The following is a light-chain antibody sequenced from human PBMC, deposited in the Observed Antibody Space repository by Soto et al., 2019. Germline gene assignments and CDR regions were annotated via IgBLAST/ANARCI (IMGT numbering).Light chain of an antibody. V-gene: IGKV3-15*01. CDR3: QQYNNWPLYT. J-gene: IGKJ2*01. CDR2: GAS. CDR1: QSVSSY. Sequence: EIVMTQSPATLSVSPGERATLSCRASQSVSSYLAWYQQKRGRAPRLLIYGASTRATGIPARFSGSGSGTEFTLTISSLQSKDFAVYYCQQYNNWPLYTFGQGTKLEIK.